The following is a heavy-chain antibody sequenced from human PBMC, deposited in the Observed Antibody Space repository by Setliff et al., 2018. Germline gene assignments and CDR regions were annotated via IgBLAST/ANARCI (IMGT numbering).Heavy chain of an antibody. D-gene: IGHD2-2*01. CDR1: GDSISSRTYY. J-gene: IGHJ4*02. CDR3: VNGGATSPLRY. Sequence: ETLSLTCTVSGDSISSRTYYWSWIRQPAGKGLEWVSLIYSDNMTTSYADSVKGRFTISRDDSKNTLYLQMNSLRVEDTAIYYCVNGGATSPLRYWGQGTQVTVSS. V-gene: IGHV3-23*03. CDR2: IYSDNMTT.